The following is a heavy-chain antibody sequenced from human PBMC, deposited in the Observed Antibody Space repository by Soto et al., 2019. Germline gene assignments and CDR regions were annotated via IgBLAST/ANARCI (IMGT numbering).Heavy chain of an antibody. J-gene: IGHJ5*02. CDR2: ISAYNGNT. Sequence: ASVKVSCKASGYTFTSYGISWVRQAPGQGLEWMGWISAYNGNTNYAQKLQGRVTMTTNTSTSTAYMELRSLRSDDTAVYYCARSLYCSSTSCRWFDPWGQGTLVTVS. D-gene: IGHD2-2*01. CDR3: ARSLYCSSTSCRWFDP. V-gene: IGHV1-18*04. CDR1: GYTFTSYG.